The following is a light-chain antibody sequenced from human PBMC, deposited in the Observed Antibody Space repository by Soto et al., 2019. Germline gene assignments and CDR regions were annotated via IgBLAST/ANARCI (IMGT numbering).Light chain of an antibody. J-gene: IGKJ1*01. CDR3: QQNYTVPRT. CDR2: SAS. Sequence: DIQMTQSPSSLSASVGDRVTITCRASQSISRNLLWYHQKPGKAPNLLIYSASNLRSGVPSRFSGSGSETDFTLTISSLQPDDFATYYCQQNYTVPRTFGQGNQVEVK. V-gene: IGKV1-39*01. CDR1: QSISRN.